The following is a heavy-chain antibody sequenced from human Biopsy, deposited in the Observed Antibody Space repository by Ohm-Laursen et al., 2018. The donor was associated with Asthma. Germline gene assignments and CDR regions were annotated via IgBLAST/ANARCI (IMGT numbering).Heavy chain of an antibody. D-gene: IGHD1-26*01. Sequence: TLSLTCGVSGDSIDSGDYSWTWIRQSPGVGLEWIGYIYRNGDTYYNPTLKNRVTISIDRSKNQFSLRLTSVTAADTAVYYCARGSSSRLSQWELLVSGGKRAHSCHGMDVWGQGTTVTVSS. V-gene: IGHV4-30-2*06. CDR1: GDSIDSGDYS. CDR3: ARGSSSRLSQWELLVSGGKRAHSCHGMDV. CDR2: IYRNGDT. J-gene: IGHJ6*02.